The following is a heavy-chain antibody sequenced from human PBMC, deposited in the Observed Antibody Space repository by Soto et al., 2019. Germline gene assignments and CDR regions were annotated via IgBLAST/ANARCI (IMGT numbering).Heavy chain of an antibody. J-gene: IGHJ6*02. CDR3: ARERVASWQLVYYYYGMDV. CDR1: GFTFSSYG. D-gene: IGHD6-6*01. V-gene: IGHV3-33*01. Sequence: LRLSCAASGFTFSSYGRHWVRQAPGKGLEWVAVIWYDGSNKYYADSVKGRFTISRDNSKNTLYLQMNSLRAEDTAVYYCARERVASWQLVYYYYGMDVWGQGTTVTVSS. CDR2: IWYDGSNK.